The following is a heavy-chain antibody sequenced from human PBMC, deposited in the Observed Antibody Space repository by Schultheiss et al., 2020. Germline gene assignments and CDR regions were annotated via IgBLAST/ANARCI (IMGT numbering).Heavy chain of an antibody. J-gene: IGHJ6*02. CDR2: INPNSGGT. Sequence: ASVKVSCKASGYTFTGYYMHWVRQAPGQGLEWMGWINPNSGGTNYAQKFQGRVTMTRDTSISTAYMELSRLRSDDTAVYYCARAVDVYYYYGMDVWGQGTTVTVSS. CDR1: GYTFTGYY. V-gene: IGHV1-2*02. CDR3: ARAVDVYYYYGMDV.